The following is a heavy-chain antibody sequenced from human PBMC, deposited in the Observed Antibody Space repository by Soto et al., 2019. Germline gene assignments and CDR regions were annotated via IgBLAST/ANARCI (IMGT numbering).Heavy chain of an antibody. D-gene: IGHD5-18*01. Sequence: PSETLSLTCAVYGGSFSGYYWSWIRQPPGKVLEWIGEINRSGSTNYNPSLKSRVTISVDTSKNQFSLKLSSVTAADTAVYYCARVRGYSYGHNYYYYGMDVWGQGTTVTVSS. J-gene: IGHJ6*02. CDR3: ARVRGYSYGHNYYYYGMDV. CDR2: INRSGST. V-gene: IGHV4-34*01. CDR1: GGSFSGYY.